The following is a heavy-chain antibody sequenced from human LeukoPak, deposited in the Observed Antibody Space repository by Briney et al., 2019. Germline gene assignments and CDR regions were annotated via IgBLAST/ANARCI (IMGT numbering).Heavy chain of an antibody. CDR3: ASRGGGSSSSDFDY. Sequence: ASVKVSCKAFGYTFTSYGISWVRQAPGQGLEWMGWISAYNGNTNYAQKLQGRVTMTTDTSTSTAYMELRSLRSDDTAVYYCASRGGGSSSSDFDYWGQGTLVTVSS. CDR1: GYTFTSYG. CDR2: ISAYNGNT. V-gene: IGHV1-18*01. D-gene: IGHD6-6*01. J-gene: IGHJ4*02.